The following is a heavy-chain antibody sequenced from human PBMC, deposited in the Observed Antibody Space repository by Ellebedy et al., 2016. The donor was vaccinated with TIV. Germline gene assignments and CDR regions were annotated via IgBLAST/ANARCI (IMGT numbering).Heavy chain of an antibody. J-gene: IGHJ6*02. CDR3: ARDNYYGMDV. CDR2: ISDSGST. Sequence: MPSETLSLTCSVSGGSFTSYYWSWIRQPPGKGLEWIGYISDSGSTNYNPSLKSRVTISVDTSKNQFSLKLSSVTAADTAVYYCARDNYYGMDVWGQGTTVTVSS. V-gene: IGHV4-59*12. CDR1: GGSFTSYY.